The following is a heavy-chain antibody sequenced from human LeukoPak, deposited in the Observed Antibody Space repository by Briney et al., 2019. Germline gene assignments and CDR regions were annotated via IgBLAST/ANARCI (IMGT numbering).Heavy chain of an antibody. J-gene: IGHJ4*02. CDR2: IYYSGST. D-gene: IGHD5-12*01. V-gene: IGHV4-59*01. Sequence: SETLSLTCAVYGGSFSGYYWSWIRQPPGKGLEWIGYIYYSGSTNYNPSLKSRVTISVDTSKNQFSLKLSSVTAADTAVYYCARGVNGYDGEYYFDYWGQGTLVTVSS. CDR1: GGSFSGYY. CDR3: ARGVNGYDGEYYFDY.